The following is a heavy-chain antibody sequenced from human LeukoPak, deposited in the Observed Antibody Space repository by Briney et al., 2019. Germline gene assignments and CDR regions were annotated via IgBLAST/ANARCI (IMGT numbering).Heavy chain of an antibody. J-gene: IGHJ4*02. CDR2: IYSGGNT. CDR1: GFTVSSNH. V-gene: IGHV3-53*01. D-gene: IGHD7-27*01. Sequence: GGSLRLSCAASGFTVSSNHMSWVRQAPAKGLEWVSVIYSGGNTDYADAVKGRFTISRDNSKNTLFLQMNSLGAGDTAVYDCARHWGLWGQGTLVTVAP. CDR3: ARHWGL.